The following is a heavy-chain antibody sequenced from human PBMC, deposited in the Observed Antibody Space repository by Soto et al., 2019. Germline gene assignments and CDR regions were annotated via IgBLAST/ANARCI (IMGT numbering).Heavy chain of an antibody. V-gene: IGHV3-33*01. J-gene: IGHJ4*02. CDR2: IWHDGTNE. Sequence: QVQLVESGGGVVQPGRSLRLSCAASGFRFSGYGMHWVRQAPGKGLEWVAVIWHDGTNEKYSDSAKGRFTISRDNSKNTLYLQMNSLRAEDTAVYFCARDYNSGSYFDYWGQGTRVTVSS. CDR3: ARDYNSGSYFDY. CDR1: GFRFSGYG. D-gene: IGHD3-10*01.